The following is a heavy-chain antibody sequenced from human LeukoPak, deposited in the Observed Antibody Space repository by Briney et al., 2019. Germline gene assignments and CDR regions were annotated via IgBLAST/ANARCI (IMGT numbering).Heavy chain of an antibody. CDR3: AKDSLGGYDYGWGVFDI. V-gene: IGHV3-23*01. CDR2: IKDSGGST. CDR1: GFTFSSYA. Sequence: PGGSLRLSCATSGFTFSSYAMSWVRQAPGKGLEWVSAIKDSGGSTVYADSVKGRFTISRDNSKNTLYLQMNTLRADDTAVYYCAKDSLGGYDYGWGVFDIWGQGTLVTVSS. D-gene: IGHD5-18*01. J-gene: IGHJ3*02.